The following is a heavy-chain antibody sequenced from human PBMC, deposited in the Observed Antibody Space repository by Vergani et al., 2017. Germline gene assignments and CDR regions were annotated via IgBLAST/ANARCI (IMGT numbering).Heavy chain of an antibody. J-gene: IGHJ4*02. CDR2: ISYDGNEK. Sequence: QVQLVESGGGVVQPGRSLRLSCAASGFTFSRYGMHWVRQAPGKGLEWVAVISYDGNEKYYADSVKGRFTISRDNSKLTLFLQMNSLRAEDTAVYYCTKDWGRWLVRLYFDYWGQGTLVTVSS. D-gene: IGHD6-19*01. V-gene: IGHV3-30*18. CDR1: GFTFSRYG. CDR3: TKDWGRWLVRLYFDY.